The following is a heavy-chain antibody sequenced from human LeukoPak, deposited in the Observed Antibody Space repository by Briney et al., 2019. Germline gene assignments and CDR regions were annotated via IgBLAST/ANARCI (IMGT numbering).Heavy chain of an antibody. CDR3: ARELPPLEKYYFDY. CDR1: GFTFRSYG. CDR2: IWYDGSNK. J-gene: IGHJ4*02. V-gene: IGHV3-33*01. D-gene: IGHD3-3*01. Sequence: GRSLRLSCAASGFTFRSYGMHWVRQAPGKGLQWVAVIWYDGSNKYYADSVKGRFTISRDNSKNALSLQMNSLRAEDTAVYYCARELPPLEKYYFDYWGQGTLVTVSS.